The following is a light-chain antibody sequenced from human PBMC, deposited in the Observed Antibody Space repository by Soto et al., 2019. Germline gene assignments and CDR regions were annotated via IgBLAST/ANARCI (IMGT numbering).Light chain of an antibody. CDR2: EVS. V-gene: IGLV2-8*01. J-gene: IGLJ2*01. CDR3: SSYAGSTHVV. Sequence: QSALTQPPSASGSPGQSVTISCTGTSSDNGGHNYVSWCQQHPGKVPKLMIYEVSKRPSGVPDRFSGSKAGNTASLTVSGLQAEDEAEYYCSSYAGSTHVVFGGGTKLTVL. CDR1: SSDNGGHNY.